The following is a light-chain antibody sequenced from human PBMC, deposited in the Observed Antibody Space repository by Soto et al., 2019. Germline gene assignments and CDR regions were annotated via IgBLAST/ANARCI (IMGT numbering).Light chain of an antibody. CDR3: HSRA. CDR1: QSIERW. CDR2: KAS. V-gene: IGKV1-5*03. J-gene: IGKJ5*01. Sequence: DIQMTQSPSTLSASVGDRVTITCRASQSIERWLAWYQQKPGKAPKLLMYKASSLESGVPSKFSGSGSETEFTFTISRLQPDDFATYFCHSRAFGQGTRLEIK.